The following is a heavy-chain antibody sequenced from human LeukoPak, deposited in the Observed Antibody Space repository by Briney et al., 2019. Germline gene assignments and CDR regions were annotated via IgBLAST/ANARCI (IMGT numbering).Heavy chain of an antibody. CDR2: FYHSGIT. V-gene: IGHV4-38-2*02. CDR3: ARPTARLGWFDP. Sequence: SETLSLTCTVSGYSISSGYFWGWIRQPPGKGLEWIGSFYHSGITYYNPSLKSRVTISVEMSKNQFSLKLSSVTAADTAVYYCARPTARLGWFDPWGQGTLVTVSS. D-gene: IGHD6-6*01. CDR1: GYSISSGYF. J-gene: IGHJ5*02.